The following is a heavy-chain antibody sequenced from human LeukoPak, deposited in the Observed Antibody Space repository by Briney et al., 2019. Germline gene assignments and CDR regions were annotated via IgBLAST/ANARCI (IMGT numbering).Heavy chain of an antibody. CDR2: ISGSGGST. CDR3: ARLWGGSYTFDY. Sequence: GGSLRLSCAASGFTFSSYAMSWVRQAPGKGLEWVSAISGSGGSTYYADSVKGRFTISRDNSKNSLYLQMNSLRAEDTAVYYCARLWGGSYTFDYWGHGTLVTVSS. J-gene: IGHJ4*01. D-gene: IGHD1-26*01. CDR1: GFTFSSYA. V-gene: IGHV3-23*01.